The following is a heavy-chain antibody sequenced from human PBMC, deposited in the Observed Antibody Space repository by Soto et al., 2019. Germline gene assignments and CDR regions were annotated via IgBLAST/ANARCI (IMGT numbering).Heavy chain of an antibody. Sequence: EVQLVESGGGLVQPGGSLRLSCAASGFTVSSNYMSWVRQAPGKGLEWVSVIYSGGSTYYADSVKGRVTISRHNSKNTLYLTMDSLRAEDPAVYYCLTINSYGPPGSGYYFGMDGWGPGSPVTVSS. CDR1: GFTVSSNY. D-gene: IGHD5-18*01. CDR3: LTINSYGPPGSGYYFGMDG. J-gene: IGHJ6*01. V-gene: IGHV3-53*04. CDR2: IYSGGST.